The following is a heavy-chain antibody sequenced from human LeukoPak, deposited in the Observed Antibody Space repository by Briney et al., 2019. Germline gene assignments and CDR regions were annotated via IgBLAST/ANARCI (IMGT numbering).Heavy chain of an antibody. CDR1: GFPFSFYE. CDR2: IGSSGRTK. J-gene: IGHJ4*02. V-gene: IGHV3-48*03. D-gene: IGHD6-19*01. Sequence: GGSLRLSCAVSGFPFSFYEINWVRQAPGKGLEWVSNIGSSGRTKYYADSVKGRFSISRDNAKNSLYLQMNSLRVEDTGVYYCALLAVASDFDYWGQGALVTVSS. CDR3: ALLAVASDFDY.